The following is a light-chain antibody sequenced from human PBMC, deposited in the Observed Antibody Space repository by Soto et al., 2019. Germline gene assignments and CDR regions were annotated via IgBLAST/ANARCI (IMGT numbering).Light chain of an antibody. V-gene: IGKV3-15*01. CDR3: QQYNNWPWT. CDR2: GAS. J-gene: IGKJ1*01. Sequence: EMVMTQSPATLSVSPGERATLSCRASQSVSSNLAWYQQKTGQPPRLLIYGASTRATGIPARFSASGSGTEFTLTISSLQSEDFAVYYCQQYNNWPWTFDQGTKVEIK. CDR1: QSVSSN.